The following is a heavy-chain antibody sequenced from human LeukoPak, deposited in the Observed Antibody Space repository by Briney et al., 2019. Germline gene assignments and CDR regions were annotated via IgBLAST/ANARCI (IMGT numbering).Heavy chain of an antibody. J-gene: IGHJ4*02. V-gene: IGHV4-59*01. CDR1: GGSISSYY. CDR2: IYYSGST. Sequence: SETLSLTWTVSGGSISSYYWSWIRQPPGKGLECIGYIYYSGSTNYNPSLKSRVTISVDTSKNQFSLKLSSVSTADTAVYYFARITYFYDSRGYYFDHWGQGTLVTVSS. D-gene: IGHD3-22*01. CDR3: ARITYFYDSRGYYFDH.